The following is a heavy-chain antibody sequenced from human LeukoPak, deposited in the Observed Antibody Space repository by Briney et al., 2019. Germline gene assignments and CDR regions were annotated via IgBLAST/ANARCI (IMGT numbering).Heavy chain of an antibody. Sequence: PGGSLRLSCSASGFTFSRDWMSWVRRTPGKGLECVAKIKPDGNEEYYMDSVKGRFTISRDNSKNSLYLHLISLRDEDTAVYYCAREIWWRFDHWGQGSLVTVSS. CDR3: AREIWWRFDH. CDR2: IKPDGNEE. D-gene: IGHD5-12*01. J-gene: IGHJ4*02. V-gene: IGHV3-7*01. CDR1: GFTFSRDW.